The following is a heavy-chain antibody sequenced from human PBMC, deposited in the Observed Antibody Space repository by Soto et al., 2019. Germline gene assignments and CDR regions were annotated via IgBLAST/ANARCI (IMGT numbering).Heavy chain of an antibody. CDR1: GYTFTGYY. Sequence: ASVRVSCKASGYTFTGYYMHWVRQAPGQGLEWMGWINPNSGGTNYAQKFQGRVTMTRDTSISTAYMELSRLRSDDTAVYYCARSGSTIFGVVISGSDYYYGMDVWGQGTTVTVSS. CDR3: ARSGSTIFGVVISGSDYYYGMDV. J-gene: IGHJ6*02. V-gene: IGHV1-2*02. D-gene: IGHD3-3*01. CDR2: INPNSGGT.